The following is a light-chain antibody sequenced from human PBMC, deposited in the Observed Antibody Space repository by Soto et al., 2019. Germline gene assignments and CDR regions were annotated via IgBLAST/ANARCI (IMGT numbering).Light chain of an antibody. CDR3: AAWDDSLHGVV. CDR1: SSNIGSNT. CDR2: SIN. Sequence: QSVLTQPPSASGTPGQRVTISCSGSSSNIGSNTVNWYQQLPGTAPKLLIYSINQRPSGVPDRFSGSKSGTSASLAISGLQSEDEADYSCAAWDDSLHGVVFGGGTKLTVL. J-gene: IGLJ2*01. V-gene: IGLV1-44*01.